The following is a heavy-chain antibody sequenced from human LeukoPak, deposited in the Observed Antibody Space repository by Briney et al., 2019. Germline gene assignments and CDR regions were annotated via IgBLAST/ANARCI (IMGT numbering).Heavy chain of an antibody. J-gene: IGHJ4*02. CDR1: GYTFTGYY. V-gene: IGHV1-2*02. Sequence: ASVTVSCKASGYTFTGYYMHWVRQAPGQGLEWMGWINPNSGGTNYAQKFQGRVTMTRDTSISTAYMELSRLRSDDTAVYYCARDRPPWRSSTPIARSDYWGQGTLVTVSS. CDR3: ARDRPPWRSSTPIARSDY. CDR2: INPNSGGT. D-gene: IGHD2-2*01.